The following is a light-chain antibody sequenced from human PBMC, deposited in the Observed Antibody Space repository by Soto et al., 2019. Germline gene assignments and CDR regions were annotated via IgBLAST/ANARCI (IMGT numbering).Light chain of an antibody. J-gene: IGLJ7*01. Sequence: QSVLTQPPSASGTPGQRVTISCSGSSSNIGSNYVYWYQQLPGTAPKLLIYSNDQRPSGVPDRFSGSKSGTSASLAISGLRSGDEADYYCAAWDDSLSGQVFGSGTQLTVL. CDR2: SND. CDR3: AAWDDSLSGQV. V-gene: IGLV1-47*02. CDR1: SSNIGSNY.